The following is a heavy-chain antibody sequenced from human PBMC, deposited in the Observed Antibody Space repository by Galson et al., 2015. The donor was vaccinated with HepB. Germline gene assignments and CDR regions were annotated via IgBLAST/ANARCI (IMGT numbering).Heavy chain of an antibody. J-gene: IGHJ3*02. D-gene: IGHD4-23*01. CDR1: GFAFSGYA. CDR3: ATVAWVVTSGFDI. V-gene: IGHV3-30*02. Sequence: SLRLSCAASGFAFSGYAMHWVRQAPLKGLEWVAYISYDEATKHYADSVKGRFTISRDNSKDTLYLQLNSLRTEDTAVYYCATVAWVVTSGFDIWGQGIMVTVSS. CDR2: ISYDEATK.